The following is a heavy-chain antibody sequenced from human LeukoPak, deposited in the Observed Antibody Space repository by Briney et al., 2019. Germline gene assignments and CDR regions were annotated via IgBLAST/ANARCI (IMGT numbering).Heavy chain of an antibody. CDR1: GGSISSYY. Sequence: SETLSLTCTVSGGSISSYYWSWIRQPPGKGLEWIGYIYYSGSTNYNPSLKSRVTMSVDTSKNQFSLKLSSVTAADTAVYYCARAPGYCSGGSCSTLDIWGQGTMVTVSS. J-gene: IGHJ3*02. CDR3: ARAPGYCSGGSCSTLDI. CDR2: IYYSGST. V-gene: IGHV4-59*12. D-gene: IGHD2-15*01.